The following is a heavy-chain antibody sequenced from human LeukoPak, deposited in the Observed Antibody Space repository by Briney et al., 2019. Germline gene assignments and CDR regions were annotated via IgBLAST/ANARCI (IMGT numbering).Heavy chain of an antibody. CDR2: IYSGGST. CDR1: GFTVSNNY. Sequence: GGSLRLSCAASGFTVSNNYMSWVRQAPGKGLEWVSVIYSGGSTYYADSVKGRFTISRDNSKNTLYLQMNSLRAEDTAVYYCARSRGYYYDSSGYEFDYWGQGTLVTVSS. CDR3: ARSRGYYYDSSGYEFDY. D-gene: IGHD3-22*01. J-gene: IGHJ4*02. V-gene: IGHV3-53*01.